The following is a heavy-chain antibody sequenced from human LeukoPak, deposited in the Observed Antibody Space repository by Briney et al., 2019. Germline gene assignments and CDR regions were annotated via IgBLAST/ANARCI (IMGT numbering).Heavy chain of an antibody. D-gene: IGHD1-1*01. CDR1: GGSINSSSYF. V-gene: IGHV4-39*07. Sequence: SETLSLTCSVSGGSINSSSYFWGWIRQPPGKGLEWIGSIYYSGSTYYNPSLKSRVTISVDMSKNQFSLKLSSVTAVDTAVYYCARIPRRLRGAFDIWGQGTVVTVSS. J-gene: IGHJ3*02. CDR2: IYYSGST. CDR3: ARIPRRLRGAFDI.